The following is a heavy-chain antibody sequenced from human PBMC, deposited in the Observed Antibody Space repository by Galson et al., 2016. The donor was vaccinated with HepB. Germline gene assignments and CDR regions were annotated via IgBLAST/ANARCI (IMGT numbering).Heavy chain of an antibody. CDR3: ARVLQNLNSHFDF. CDR2: IIPIVDEA. Sequence: SVKVSCKASGGTFSTYGISWVRQAPGQGLEWMGGIIPIVDEAHYARKFQGRLTITADKFTSTAYMELSSLRSEDTAVYYCARVLQNLNSHFDFWGQGTPVTVSS. V-gene: IGHV1-69*10. CDR1: GGTFSTYG. D-gene: IGHD4-11*01. J-gene: IGHJ4*02.